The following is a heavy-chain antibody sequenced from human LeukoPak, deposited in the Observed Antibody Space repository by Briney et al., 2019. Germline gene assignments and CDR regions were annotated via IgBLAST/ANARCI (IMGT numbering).Heavy chain of an antibody. CDR3: AKGVRPFFYSSGSNLDY. J-gene: IGHJ4*02. CDR1: GFTFRNYA. Sequence: PGGSLRLSCAASGFTFRNYAMSWVRQAPGKGLEWVSAISGSGGDTYYADSVKGRFTISRHNSKNTRYLQMNSLRAEDTAVYYCAKGVRPFFYSSGSNLDYWGQGTLVTVSS. CDR2: ISGSGGDT. D-gene: IGHD6-19*01. V-gene: IGHV3-23*01.